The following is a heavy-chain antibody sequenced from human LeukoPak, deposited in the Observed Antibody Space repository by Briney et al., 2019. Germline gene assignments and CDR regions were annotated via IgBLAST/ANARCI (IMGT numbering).Heavy chain of an antibody. CDR1: GGSISSYY. D-gene: IGHD1-1*01. Sequence: PSETLSLTCTVSGGSISSYYWSWIRQPAGKGLEWIGRIYTSGSTNYNPSLKSRVTISIDTSKNQLSLQLTSVTAADTAVYYCARVTDWNDLDYWGQGTLVTVSS. J-gene: IGHJ4*02. CDR2: IYTSGST. V-gene: IGHV4-4*07. CDR3: ARVTDWNDLDY.